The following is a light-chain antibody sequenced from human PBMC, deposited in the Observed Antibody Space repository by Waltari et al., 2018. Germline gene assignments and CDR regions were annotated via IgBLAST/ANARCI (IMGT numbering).Light chain of an antibody. CDR1: TSNVGNYDL. Sequence: QSALTQPASVSGSPGQSITISCTGTTSNVGNYDLVSWYQQHPGKAPKLIISEVNKRPSGISDRFSGPKSGNTASLTISGLLTEDEADYYCCSYAGSSTVMFGGGTKLTVL. J-gene: IGLJ3*02. V-gene: IGLV2-23*02. CDR2: EVN. CDR3: CSYAGSSTVM.